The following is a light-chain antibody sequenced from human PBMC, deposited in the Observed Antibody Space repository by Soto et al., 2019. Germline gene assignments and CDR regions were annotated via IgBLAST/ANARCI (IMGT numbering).Light chain of an antibody. V-gene: IGLV4-69*01. CDR2: VNSDGSH. J-gene: IGLJ3*02. CDR3: QTWGTGTWV. Sequence: QAVVTQSPSASASLGDSVKLTCTLSSGHSSYAIAWHQQQPEKGPRFLMKVNSDGSHSKGDGIPDRFSGSSSGAERYLTISSLQSEDEADYYCQTWGTGTWVFGGGTKVTVL. CDR1: SGHSSYA.